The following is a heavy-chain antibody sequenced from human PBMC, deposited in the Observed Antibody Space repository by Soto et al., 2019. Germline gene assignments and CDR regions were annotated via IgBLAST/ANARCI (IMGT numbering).Heavy chain of an antibody. Sequence: ASVKVSCKVSGYTLTELSMHWVRQAPGKGLEWMGGFDPEDGETIYAQKFQGRVTMTEDTSTDTAYMELSSLRSEDTAVYYCATDLHHGRGGSCYTHNWFDPWGKGTLVTVAS. D-gene: IGHD2-15*01. CDR2: FDPEDGET. V-gene: IGHV1-24*01. CDR3: ATDLHHGRGGSCYTHNWFDP. J-gene: IGHJ5*02. CDR1: GYTLTELS.